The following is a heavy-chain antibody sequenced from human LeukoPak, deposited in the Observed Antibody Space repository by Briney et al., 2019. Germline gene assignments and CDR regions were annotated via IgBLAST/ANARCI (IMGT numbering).Heavy chain of an antibody. CDR1: GYTFTGYY. Sequence: ASVKVSCKASGYTFTGYYVHWMRQAPGQGLEWMGWVNPNNGGTNYAQKFQGWVTMTRDTSISTAYMELSRLRSDDTAVYYCARRRLTGDAFDIWGQGTMVTVSS. CDR2: VNPNNGGT. D-gene: IGHD1-20*01. V-gene: IGHV1-2*04. CDR3: ARRRLTGDAFDI. J-gene: IGHJ3*02.